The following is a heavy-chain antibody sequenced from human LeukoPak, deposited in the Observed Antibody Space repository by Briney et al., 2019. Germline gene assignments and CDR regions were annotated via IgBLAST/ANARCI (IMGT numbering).Heavy chain of an antibody. Sequence: ASVKVSCKASGYTFTSYDINWVRQATGQGLEWMGWMNPNSGNTGYAQKFQGRVTMTRNTSISTAYMELSSLRSEGTAVYYCASIPGVYSSSWDDYWGQGTLVTVSS. CDR3: ASIPGVYSSSWDDY. V-gene: IGHV1-8*01. J-gene: IGHJ4*02. CDR2: MNPNSGNT. CDR1: GYTFTSYD. D-gene: IGHD6-13*01.